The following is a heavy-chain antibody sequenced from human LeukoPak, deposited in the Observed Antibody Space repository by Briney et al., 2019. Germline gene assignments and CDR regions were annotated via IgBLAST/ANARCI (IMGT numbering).Heavy chain of an antibody. D-gene: IGHD3-3*01. CDR3: ARSGYYDFWSGYYGGNWFDP. Sequence: PSETLSLTCTVSGGSISSSSYYWGWIRQPPGKGLEWIGSIYYSGSTYYNPSLKSRVTISVDTSKNQFSLKLSSVTAADTAVYYCARSGYYDFWSGYYGGNWFDPWGQGTLVTVSS. J-gene: IGHJ5*02. CDR1: GGSISSSSYY. CDR2: IYYSGST. V-gene: IGHV4-39*01.